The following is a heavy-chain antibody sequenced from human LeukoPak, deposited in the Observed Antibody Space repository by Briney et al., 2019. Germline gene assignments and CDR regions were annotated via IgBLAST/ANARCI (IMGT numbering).Heavy chain of an antibody. J-gene: IGHJ4*02. CDR2: MSSGSRYI. D-gene: IGHD3-3*01. V-gene: IGHV3-21*06. Sequence: GGSLRLSCTASGFTFSAYAMTWVRQAPGKGLELISSMSSGSRYIYYADSVRGRFTISRDNTKNSLYPVMNNLRAEDTAIYYCARDRPTGASRVFVVQWGQGTPVTVS. CDR1: GFTFSAYA. CDR3: ARDRPTGASRVFVVQ.